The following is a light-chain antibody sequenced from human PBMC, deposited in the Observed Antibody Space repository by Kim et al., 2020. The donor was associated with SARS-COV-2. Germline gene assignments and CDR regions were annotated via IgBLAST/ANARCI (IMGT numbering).Light chain of an antibody. V-gene: IGLV3-1*01. CDR3: QAWDSTTAV. Sequence: SYELTQPPSVSVSPGQTASITCSGDKLGDKYASWYQQKPGQSPVLVIYQHYKRPSGIPERFSGSNSGNTATLTISGTQAMDEADYYCQAWDSTTAVFGGGTKLTVL. CDR2: QHY. J-gene: IGLJ2*01. CDR1: KLGDKY.